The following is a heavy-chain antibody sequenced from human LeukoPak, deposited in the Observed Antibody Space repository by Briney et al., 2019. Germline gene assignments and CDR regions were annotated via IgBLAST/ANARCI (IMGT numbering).Heavy chain of an antibody. J-gene: IGHJ6*03. V-gene: IGHV3-30*02. D-gene: IGHD3-10*01. CDR1: GFTFSSYG. CDR3: AKDRSSLWFGELSDYYYYMDV. CDR2: IRYDGSNK. Sequence: GGSLRLSCAASGFTFSSYGMHWVRQAPGKGLEGVAFIRYDGSNKYYADSVKGRFTISRDNSKNTLYLQMNSLRAEDTAVYYCAKDRSSLWFGELSDYYYYMDVWGKGTTVTISS.